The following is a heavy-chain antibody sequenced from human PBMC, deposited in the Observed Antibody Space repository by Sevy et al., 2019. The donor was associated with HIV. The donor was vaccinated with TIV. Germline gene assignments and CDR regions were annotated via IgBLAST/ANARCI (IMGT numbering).Heavy chain of an antibody. CDR2: ISYDGSNK. D-gene: IGHD5-12*01. Sequence: GGSLRLSCAASGFTFSSYGMHWVRQAPGKGLEWVAVISYDGSNKYYAESVKGRFTISRDNSKNTLYLQRNSLRAEDTAVYYCAKLEYSGYEDFQHWGQGTLVTVSS. V-gene: IGHV3-30*18. CDR1: GFTFSSYG. J-gene: IGHJ1*01. CDR3: AKLEYSGYEDFQH.